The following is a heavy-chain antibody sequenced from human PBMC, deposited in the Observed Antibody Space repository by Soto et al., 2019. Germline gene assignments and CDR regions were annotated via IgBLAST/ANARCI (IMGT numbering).Heavy chain of an antibody. CDR2: TSYDGSKK. D-gene: IGHD7-27*01. CDR3: AKWGLSGHGMDV. Sequence: QVQLVESGGGVVQPGRSLRPSCAASGYIFSNYGMHWVRQAPGKGLEGVAVTSYDGSKKYYADSVKGRFTISKDNSKNTVYLQMTSLRIEDTAVYYSAKWGLSGHGMDVWGQGTTVTVSS. CDR1: GYIFSNYG. J-gene: IGHJ6*02. V-gene: IGHV3-30*18.